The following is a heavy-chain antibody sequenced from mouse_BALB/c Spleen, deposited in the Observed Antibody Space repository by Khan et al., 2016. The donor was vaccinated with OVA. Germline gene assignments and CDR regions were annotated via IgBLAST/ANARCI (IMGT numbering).Heavy chain of an antibody. V-gene: IGHV5-17*02. J-gene: IGHJ3*01. Sequence: EVNLVESGGGLVQPGGSRKLSCAASGFSFSSFGMHWVRQAPEKGLEWVAYISSGSSTIYYADTVKGRFTISRDNTKNTLCLQLASRVSEVAAMYYCASGYWAYWGQGTLVTVSA. CDR2: ISSGSSTI. D-gene: IGHD2-3*01. CDR1: GFSFSSFG. CDR3: ASGYWAY.